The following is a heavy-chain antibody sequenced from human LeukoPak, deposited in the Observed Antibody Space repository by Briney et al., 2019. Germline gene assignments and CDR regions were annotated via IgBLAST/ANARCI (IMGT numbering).Heavy chain of an antibody. Sequence: EASVKVSCKVSGYTLKELSLHWVRQTPGKGLEWMGGFAPEEGEPIYAQKFRGRVTMTEDTSTDTAYMELSSLRSEDTAVYYCATLAERVLRFLAWMGAWGQGTLVTVSS. V-gene: IGHV1-24*01. CDR1: GYTLKELS. J-gene: IGHJ5*02. D-gene: IGHD3-3*01. CDR2: FAPEEGEP. CDR3: ATLAERVLRFLAWMGA.